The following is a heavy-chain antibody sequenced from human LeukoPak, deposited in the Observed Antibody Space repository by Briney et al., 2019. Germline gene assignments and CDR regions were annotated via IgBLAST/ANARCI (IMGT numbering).Heavy chain of an antibody. V-gene: IGHV3-23*01. CDR2: ISDSGNT. CDR1: GFTFSSYA. D-gene: IGHD1-14*01. Sequence: SGGSLRLSCAASGFTFSSYAMSWVRQAPGKGLEWVSAISDSGNTYHADSVKGRFTISRDNSKNTLYLQMNSLRAEDTAVYYCAKDSEGFDPWGQGTLVTVSS. CDR3: AKDSEGFDP. J-gene: IGHJ5*02.